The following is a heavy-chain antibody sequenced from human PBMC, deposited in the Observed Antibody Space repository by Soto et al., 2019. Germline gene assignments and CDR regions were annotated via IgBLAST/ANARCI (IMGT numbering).Heavy chain of an antibody. J-gene: IGHJ4*02. Sequence: ASVKVSCKASGYTFTSYAMHWVRQAPGQRLEWMGWINAGNGNTKYSQKFQGRVTITRDTSASTAYMELSSLRSEDTAVYYCARGYSSGYYFDYWGQGTLVTVSS. CDR1: GYTFTSYA. V-gene: IGHV1-3*01. CDR3: ARGYSSGYYFDY. D-gene: IGHD3-22*01. CDR2: INAGNGNT.